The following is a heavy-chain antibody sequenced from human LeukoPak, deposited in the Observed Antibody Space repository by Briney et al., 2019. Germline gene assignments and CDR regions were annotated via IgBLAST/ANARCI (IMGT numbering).Heavy chain of an antibody. J-gene: IGHJ4*02. CDR2: ISYDGSNK. Sequence: GRSLRLSCAASGFTFSSYAMHCVRQAPGRGLEWVAVISYDGSNKYYADSVKGRFTISRDNSKNTLYLQMNSLSAEDTAVYYCARDVGGDDDYWGQGTLVTVSS. CDR1: GFTFSSYA. CDR3: ARDVGGDDDY. V-gene: IGHV3-30*04. D-gene: IGHD3-16*01.